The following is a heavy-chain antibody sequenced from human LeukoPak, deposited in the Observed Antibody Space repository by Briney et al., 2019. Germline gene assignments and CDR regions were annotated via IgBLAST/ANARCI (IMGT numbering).Heavy chain of an antibody. D-gene: IGHD6-6*01. Sequence: GGSLRLSCVASGFTFSSYAMHWVRQAPGKGLEWVAVISYDGSNKYYADSVKGRFTISRDNSKNTLYLQMNSLRAEDTAVYYCASLYSSSSHVDYWGQGTLVTVSS. V-gene: IGHV3-30-3*01. J-gene: IGHJ4*02. CDR1: GFTFSSYA. CDR3: ASLYSSSSHVDY. CDR2: ISYDGSNK.